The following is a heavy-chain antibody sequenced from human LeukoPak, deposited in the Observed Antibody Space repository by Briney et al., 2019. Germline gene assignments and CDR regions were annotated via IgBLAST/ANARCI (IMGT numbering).Heavy chain of an antibody. J-gene: IGHJ6*03. V-gene: IGHV3-53*01. D-gene: IGHD3-16*01. Sequence: PGGSLRLSCAASGFTFSSNYMSWVRQAPGKGLEWVSVIYSGGSTYYADSVKGRFTISRDNSKNTLYLQMNSLRAEDTAVYYCARSSGGVLKGYYYYYMDVWGKGTTVTISS. CDR3: ARSSGGVLKGYYYYYMDV. CDR1: GFTFSSNY. CDR2: IYSGGST.